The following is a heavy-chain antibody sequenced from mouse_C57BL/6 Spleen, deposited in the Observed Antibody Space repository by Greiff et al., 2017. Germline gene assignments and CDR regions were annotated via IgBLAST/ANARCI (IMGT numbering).Heavy chain of an antibody. CDR2: IDPSDSYT. V-gene: IGHV1-69*01. CDR1: GYTFTSYW. CDR3: ASATTVVADWYFDV. D-gene: IGHD1-1*01. Sequence: QVQLQQPGAELVMPGASVKLSCKASGYTFTSYWLHWVKQRPGQGLEWIGEIDPSDSYTNYNQKFKGKSTLTVDKSSSTAYMQLSSLTSEDSAVYYGASATTVVADWYFDVWGTGTTLTVSS. J-gene: IGHJ1*03.